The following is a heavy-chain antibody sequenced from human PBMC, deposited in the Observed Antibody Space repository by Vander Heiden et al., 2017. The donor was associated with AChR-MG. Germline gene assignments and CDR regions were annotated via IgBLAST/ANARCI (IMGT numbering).Heavy chain of an antibody. CDR3: ARFTWSGSLDC. J-gene: IGHJ4*02. CDR2: IKEDGGEK. CDR1: GFTLSMYW. D-gene: IGHD3-3*01. V-gene: IGHV3-7*01. Sequence: DVQLVESGGGLVQSGGSLRLSCAASGFTLSMYWMTWVRQAPGKGLEWVAKIKEDGGEKYYVDSVEGRFTISRDNVKNSLSLQMNSLRAEDTAVYYCARFTWSGSLDCWGQGTLATVFS.